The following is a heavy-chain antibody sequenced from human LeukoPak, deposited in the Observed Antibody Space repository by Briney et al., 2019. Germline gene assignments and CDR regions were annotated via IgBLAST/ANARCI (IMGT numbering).Heavy chain of an antibody. Sequence: GGTLRLSCAASGFTFTNYAMSWVRQAPGKGLEWVAFIHYVGTIKYYADSVKGRFTISRDNSKNTLFVQMNSLRAEGTAMYYCTTDLRYYDSSGYYYPEDYWGQGTLVTVSS. V-gene: IGHV3-30*02. CDR3: TTDLRYYDSSGYYYPEDY. J-gene: IGHJ4*02. CDR2: IHYVGTIK. D-gene: IGHD3-22*01. CDR1: GFTFTNYA.